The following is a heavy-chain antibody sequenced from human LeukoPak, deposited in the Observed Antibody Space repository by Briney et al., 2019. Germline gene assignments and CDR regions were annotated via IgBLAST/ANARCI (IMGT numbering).Heavy chain of an antibody. Sequence: PGGSLRLSCAASGFTFSSYWMSWVRQAPGKGLEWVANIKQDGSEKYYVDSVKGRFTISRDNAKNSLYLQMNSLRAEDTAVYYCAKDHYYGSGSYKPNWFDPWGQGTLVTVSS. CDR2: IKQDGSEK. CDR3: AKDHYYGSGSYKPNWFDP. J-gene: IGHJ5*02. D-gene: IGHD3-10*01. CDR1: GFTFSSYW. V-gene: IGHV3-7*01.